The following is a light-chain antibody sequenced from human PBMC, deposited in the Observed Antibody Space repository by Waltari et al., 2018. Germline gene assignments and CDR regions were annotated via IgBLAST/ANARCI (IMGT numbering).Light chain of an antibody. J-gene: IGKJ1*01. V-gene: IGKV3-20*01. CDR1: QSVYRA. CDR3: QHFVRLPVT. CDR2: GPS. Sequence: IVLTQSPGPLSLSPGERATLSCRASQSVYRALTLYQLKPGQAPRLLISGPSNRATGIPDRFSGSGSGTDFSLTISRLEPEDFAVYYCQHFVRLPVTFGQGTKVEIK.